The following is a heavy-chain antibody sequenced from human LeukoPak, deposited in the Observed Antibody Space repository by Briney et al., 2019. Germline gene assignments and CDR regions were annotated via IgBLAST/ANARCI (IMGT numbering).Heavy chain of an antibody. D-gene: IGHD5-12*01. J-gene: IGHJ4*02. V-gene: IGHV4-4*07. CDR1: GGTFSSDY. Sequence: SHTLSLIRTDSGGTFSSDYWSWIRQPSGKGLEGLRRLHTIGSTKVNPSLKRRVTMSVDTPKKQFSMRLSSVTGADTAVYYCARGVKGGGHGFDYWGQGTLVTVSS. CDR2: LHTIGST. CDR3: ARGVKGGGHGFDY.